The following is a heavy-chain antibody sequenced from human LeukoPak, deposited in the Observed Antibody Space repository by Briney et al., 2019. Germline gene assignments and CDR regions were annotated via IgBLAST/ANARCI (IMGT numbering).Heavy chain of an antibody. V-gene: IGHV3-30*02. CDR2: IQYDGSNK. D-gene: IGHD6-6*01. CDR1: GFTFSSYG. CDR3: ANGGQLGGDY. J-gene: IGHJ4*02. Sequence: GRSLRLSCAASGFTFSSYGMHWVRQAPGKGLEWVAFIQYDGSNKYYADSVEGRFTISRDNSKNTLYLQMNSLRAEDTAVYYCANGGQLGGDYWGQGTLVTVSS.